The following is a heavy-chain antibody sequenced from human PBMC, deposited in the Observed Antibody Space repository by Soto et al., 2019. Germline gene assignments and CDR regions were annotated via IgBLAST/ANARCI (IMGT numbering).Heavy chain of an antibody. CDR1: GYSFTSYW. Sequence: GESLKISCKGSGYSFTSYWISWVRQMPGKGLEWMGRIDPSDSYTNYSPSFQGHVTISADKSISTAYLQWSSLKASDTAMYYCARTHYLTTVTHDAFDIWGQGTMATVSS. CDR2: IDPSDSYT. J-gene: IGHJ3*02. CDR3: ARTHYLTTVTHDAFDI. V-gene: IGHV5-10-1*01. D-gene: IGHD4-17*01.